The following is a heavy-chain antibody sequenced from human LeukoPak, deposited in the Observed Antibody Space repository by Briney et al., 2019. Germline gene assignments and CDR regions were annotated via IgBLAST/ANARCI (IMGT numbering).Heavy chain of an antibody. CDR1: GFTFSTYS. Sequence: PGGSLRLSCAASGFTFSTYSMNWVRQAPGKGLEWVSIISSSGGSIYYADSVKGRFTISRDNSKNTLYLQMNSLRAEDTAVYYCAKSKLKDFFEDWGQGTLVTVSS. J-gene: IGHJ4*02. V-gene: IGHV3-23*01. CDR2: ISSSGGSI. D-gene: IGHD1-26*01. CDR3: AKSKLKDFFED.